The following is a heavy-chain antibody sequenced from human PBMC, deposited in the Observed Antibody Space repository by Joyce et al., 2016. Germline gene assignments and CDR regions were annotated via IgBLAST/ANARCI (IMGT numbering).Heavy chain of an antibody. CDR1: GFMFSSYW. V-gene: IGHV3-7*01. D-gene: IGHD5-18*01. Sequence: EVQLVESGGRLVQHGGSLRLSCAASGFMFSSYWMIWVRQAPGKGLEWVANINQDGSEKNDVDSVKGRFTISRDNAKKSLYLQMNSLRAEDTAVYYCAREARMQLTYYYFGLDVWGQGTTVVVSS. J-gene: IGHJ6*02. CDR3: AREARMQLTYYYFGLDV. CDR2: INQDGSEK.